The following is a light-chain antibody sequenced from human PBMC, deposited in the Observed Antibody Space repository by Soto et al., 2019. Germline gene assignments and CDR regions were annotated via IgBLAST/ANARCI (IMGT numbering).Light chain of an antibody. CDR3: QQYNNSPLT. CDR1: QSVSSN. V-gene: IGKV3-15*01. J-gene: IGKJ1*01. Sequence: EVVMTQSPATVSVSPGERATLSCRASQSVSSNLAWYQQKPGQAPRLLIYGASTRATGIPARFSGGGSGTEFTLTISILHYDDFAFYYCQQYNNSPLTFGQGTKVEIK. CDR2: GAS.